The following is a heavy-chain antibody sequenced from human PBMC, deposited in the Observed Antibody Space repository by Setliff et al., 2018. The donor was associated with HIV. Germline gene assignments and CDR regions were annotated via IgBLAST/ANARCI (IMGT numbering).Heavy chain of an antibody. V-gene: IGHV4-4*07. J-gene: IGHJ4*03. Sequence: SETLSLTCTVSGGSISRYYWSWIRQSAGKGLEWIGHIYTSGSTKYNPSLKSRVTVSVDTSKNQLPLNLTSVTAADTAVYYCSVIDYWGQGTLVTVSS. CDR2: IYTSGST. CDR3: SVIDY. CDR1: GGSISRYY.